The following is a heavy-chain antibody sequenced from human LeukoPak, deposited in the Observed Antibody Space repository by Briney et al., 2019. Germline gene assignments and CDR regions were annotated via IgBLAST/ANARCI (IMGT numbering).Heavy chain of an antibody. D-gene: IGHD3-9*01. Sequence: GGSLRLSCAASGFTFSDYYMSWIRQAPGKGLVWVSRINSDGSSTSYADSVKGRFTISRDNAKNTLYLQMNSLRAEDTAVYYCVGDFEVPYYFDYWGQGTLVTVSS. V-gene: IGHV3-74*01. CDR2: INSDGSST. CDR3: VGDFEVPYYFDY. CDR1: GFTFSDYY. J-gene: IGHJ4*02.